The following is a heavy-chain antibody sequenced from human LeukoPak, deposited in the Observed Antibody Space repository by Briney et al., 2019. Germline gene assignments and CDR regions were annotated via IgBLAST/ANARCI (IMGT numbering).Heavy chain of an antibody. CDR2: ITGSGATT. V-gene: IGHV3-23*01. CDR1: GFTFSGHG. Sequence: GGTLRLSCAASGFTFSGHGMNWVRQAPGKGLEWVSGITGSGATTYYADSVKGRFTISRDNSKNTLYLQMNSLRVEDTAVYYCATLPYYYDSSGSYYFDYWGQGTLVTVSS. CDR3: ATLPYYYDSSGSYYFDY. D-gene: IGHD3-22*01. J-gene: IGHJ4*02.